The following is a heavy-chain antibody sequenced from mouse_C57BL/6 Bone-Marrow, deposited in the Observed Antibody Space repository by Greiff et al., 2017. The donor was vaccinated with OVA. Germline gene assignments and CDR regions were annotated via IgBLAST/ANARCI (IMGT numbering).Heavy chain of an antibody. CDR3: ARDGGLRSYVGDWGQGATLTASYFEY. J-gene: IGHJ2*01. CDR1: GYTFTSYG. CDR2: IYPRSGNT. Sequence: QVQLQQSGAELARPGASVKLSCKASGYTFTSYGISWVKQRTGQGLEWIGEIYPRSGNTYYNEKFKGKATLTADKSSSTAYMVLRSLTSEDSAVYFCARDGGLRSYVGDWGQGATLTASYFEYWGQGTTRAVAS. V-gene: IGHV1-81*01. D-gene: IGHD1-1*01.